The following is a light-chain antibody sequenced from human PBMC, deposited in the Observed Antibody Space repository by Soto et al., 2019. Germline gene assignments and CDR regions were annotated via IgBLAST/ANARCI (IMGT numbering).Light chain of an antibody. V-gene: IGLV2-8*01. Sequence: QSALTQPPSASGSPGQSVTISCTGTSSDVGGYNYVSWYQQHPGKTPKLMIYEVSERPSGVPDLFSGYKSGNTASLTVSGLQAEDEADYYCSSYAGSNNLVFGGGTKLTVL. CDR1: SSDVGGYNY. CDR2: EVS. CDR3: SSYAGSNNLV. J-gene: IGLJ3*02.